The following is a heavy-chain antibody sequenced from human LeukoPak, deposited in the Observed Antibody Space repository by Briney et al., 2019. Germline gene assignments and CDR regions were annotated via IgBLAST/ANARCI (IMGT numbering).Heavy chain of an antibody. CDR2: ISSNGGST. Sequence: GGSLRLSCAASGFTFSSYAMHWVRQAPGKGLQYVSAISSNGGSTYYADSVKGRFTISRDNSKNTLYLQMGSLRAEDMGVYYCARARDIVVVPAAIPGDAFDIWGQGTMVTVSS. CDR1: GFTFSSYA. CDR3: ARARDIVVVPAAIPGDAFDI. V-gene: IGHV3-64*02. D-gene: IGHD2-2*02. J-gene: IGHJ3*02.